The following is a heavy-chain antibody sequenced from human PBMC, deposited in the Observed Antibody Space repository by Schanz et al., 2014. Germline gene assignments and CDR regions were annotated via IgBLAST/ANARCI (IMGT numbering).Heavy chain of an antibody. CDR3: ARDGNQPLDA. J-gene: IGHJ5*02. V-gene: IGHV1-18*01. CDR1: GGTFGRYT. CDR2: ISGYNGKT. D-gene: IGHD2-2*01. Sequence: QVQLVQSGAEVKKPGSSVNVSCEASGGTFGRYTISWLRQAPGQGLEWMGWISGYNGKTIYLDNLEDRISMTTDTATSTAYMELRNLRSADTAVYYCARDGNQPLDAWGQGTLVTVSS.